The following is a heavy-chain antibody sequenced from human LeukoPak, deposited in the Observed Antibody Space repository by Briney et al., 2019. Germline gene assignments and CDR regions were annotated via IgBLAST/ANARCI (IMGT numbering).Heavy chain of an antibody. V-gene: IGHV3-43*02. D-gene: IGHD6-6*01. CDR2: ISGDGGST. CDR1: GFTFDDYA. Sequence: GGSLRLSCAASGFTFDDYAMHWVRQAPGKGLEWVSLISGDGGSTYYADSVKGRFTISRDNSKNSLYLQMNGLRTEDTALYYCAKVGPSIADDAFDIWGQGTMVTVSS. J-gene: IGHJ3*02. CDR3: AKVGPSIADDAFDI.